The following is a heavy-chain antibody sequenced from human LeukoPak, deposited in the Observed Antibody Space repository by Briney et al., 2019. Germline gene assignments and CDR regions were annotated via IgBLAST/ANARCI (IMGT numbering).Heavy chain of an antibody. V-gene: IGHV3-23*01. CDR3: AKVSSGEHTFWSDFSQDKWFDP. D-gene: IGHD3-3*01. CDR2: IGGGGDKV. J-gene: IGHJ5*02. CDR1: GFTFKSYA. Sequence: GGSLRLSCAASGFTFKSYAMTWVRQAPGKGLEWVSAIGGGGDKVLYADSVKGRFTISRDNSKQTLYLQMNSLGAADTAVYYCAKVSSGEHTFWSDFSQDKWFDPWGLGTLVTVAS.